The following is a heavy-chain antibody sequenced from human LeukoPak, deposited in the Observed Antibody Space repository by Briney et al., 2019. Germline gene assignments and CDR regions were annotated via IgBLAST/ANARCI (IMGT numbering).Heavy chain of an antibody. J-gene: IGHJ4*02. Sequence: GASVKVSCKDSGDSLTDLNNQWVRQAPGKGLECLGGFDPEQAKTIYAQNFQGRVTMTEDASTDTAYMELNSLKSEDTAVYYCAIRGGDFWSGFENWGQGTLVTVSS. CDR2: FDPEQAKT. V-gene: IGHV1-24*01. D-gene: IGHD3-3*01. CDR3: AIRGGDFWSGFEN. CDR1: GDSLTDLN.